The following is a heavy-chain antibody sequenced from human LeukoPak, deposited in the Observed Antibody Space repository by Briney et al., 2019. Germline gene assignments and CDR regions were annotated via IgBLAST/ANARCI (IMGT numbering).Heavy chain of an antibody. Sequence: GGSLRLSCAASGFTFSSYAMHWVRQAPGKGLEWVAVISYDGSNKYYADSVKGRFTISGDNSKNTLYLQMNSLRAEDTAVYYCARDPPNSSSWYIGLTYYYYGMDVWGQGTTVTVSS. D-gene: IGHD6-13*01. V-gene: IGHV3-30*04. CDR1: GFTFSSYA. CDR3: ARDPPNSSSWYIGLTYYYYGMDV. CDR2: ISYDGSNK. J-gene: IGHJ6*02.